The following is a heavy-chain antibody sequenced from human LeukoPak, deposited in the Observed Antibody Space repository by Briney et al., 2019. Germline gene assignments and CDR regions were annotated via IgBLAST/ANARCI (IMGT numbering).Heavy chain of an antibody. D-gene: IGHD2-15*01. CDR3: ARVYCSGGSCYFGY. Sequence: PSETLSLTCTVSGGSISSYYWSWIRQPAGKGLEWIGRIYTSGSTNYNPSLKSRVTISVDKSKNQFSLKLSSVTAADTAVYYCARVYCSGGSCYFGYWGQGTLVTVSS. V-gene: IGHV4-4*07. CDR1: GGSISSYY. J-gene: IGHJ4*02. CDR2: IYTSGST.